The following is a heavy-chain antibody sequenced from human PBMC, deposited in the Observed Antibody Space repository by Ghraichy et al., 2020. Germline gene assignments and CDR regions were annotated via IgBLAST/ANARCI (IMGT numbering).Heavy chain of an antibody. V-gene: IGHV4-30-4*01. Sequence: TLSLPCTVSGGSITSGDSYWNWIRQPPGKGLEWIGYIYHSGNTYYNPSLKNRVTISVDTSKNHFSLNLNSVTAADTAVYYCARDGGYGDSDYWGQGTLVTVSS. J-gene: IGHJ4*02. D-gene: IGHD4-17*01. CDR2: IYHSGNT. CDR3: ARDGGYGDSDY. CDR1: GGSITSGDSY.